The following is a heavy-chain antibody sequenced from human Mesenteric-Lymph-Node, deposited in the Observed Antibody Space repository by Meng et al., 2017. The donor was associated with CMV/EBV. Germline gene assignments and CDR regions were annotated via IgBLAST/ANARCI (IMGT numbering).Heavy chain of an antibody. CDR2: ISAYNGNT. J-gene: IGHJ4*02. V-gene: IGHV1-18*01. CDR3: ARNPLDY. Sequence: ASVKVSCKASGYGFSVYDIMWVRQASGQGLEWMGWISAYNGNTNYAQKLQGRVTMTTDTSTSTAYMELRSLRSDDTAVYYCARNPLDYWGQGTLVTVSS. CDR1: GYGFSVYD.